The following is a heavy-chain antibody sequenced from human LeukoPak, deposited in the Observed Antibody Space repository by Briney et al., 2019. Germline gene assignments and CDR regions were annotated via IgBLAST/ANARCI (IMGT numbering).Heavy chain of an antibody. CDR1: GGTFSSYA. CDR3: ARGPTLAGYYFDY. Sequence: SVKVSCKASGGTFSSYAISWVRQAPGQGLEWMGRIIPILGIANYAQKFQGRVTITADKSTSTAYMELSSLRSEDTAVYYCARGPTLAGYYFDYWRQETLVTVSS. V-gene: IGHV1-69*04. J-gene: IGHJ4*02. CDR2: IIPILGIA. D-gene: IGHD1-14*01.